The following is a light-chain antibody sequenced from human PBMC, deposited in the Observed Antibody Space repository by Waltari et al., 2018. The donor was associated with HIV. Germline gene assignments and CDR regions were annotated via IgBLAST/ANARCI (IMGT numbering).Light chain of an antibody. CDR3: VGWDSRLRGYV. J-gene: IGLJ1*01. V-gene: IGLV1-47*01. CDR1: SSNLENDN. Sequence: QPVLTQPPSASGPPGQRVTITCSGSSSNLENDNVYWYQQFPGAAPKLLIYKDTQRPSGVPDRFTGPKSGTSASLAIGGLRSEDEADYYCVGWDSRLRGYVFGTGTKVTVL. CDR2: KDT.